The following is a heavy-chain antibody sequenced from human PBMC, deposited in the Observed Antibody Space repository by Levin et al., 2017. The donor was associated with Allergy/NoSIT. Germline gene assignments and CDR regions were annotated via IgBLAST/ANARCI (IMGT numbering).Heavy chain of an antibody. CDR3: AKGWFDP. CDR1: GLTFTDYG. Sequence: GRSLRLSCVVSGLTFTDYGFHWVRQAPGKGLEWVAIITGDGSHKYYGDSVKGRFTISRDNSKSTVYLQMNSLTPDDTALYYCAKGWFDPWGQGTLVTVSS. V-gene: IGHV3-30*18. J-gene: IGHJ5*02. CDR2: ITGDGSHK.